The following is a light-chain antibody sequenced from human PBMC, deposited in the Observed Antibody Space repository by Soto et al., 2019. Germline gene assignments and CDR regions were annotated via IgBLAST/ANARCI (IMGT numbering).Light chain of an antibody. CDR2: GAS. CDR3: QQYNNWPLT. CDR1: QSGNSN. Sequence: EIVMTQSPATLSVSPGERATLSCRASQSGNSNLAWYQQKPGQAPRLLIYGASTRATGIPARFSGSGSGTDFTLTISSLQSEDLAVYYCQQYNNWPLTFGGGTKVEIK. V-gene: IGKV3D-15*01. J-gene: IGKJ4*01.